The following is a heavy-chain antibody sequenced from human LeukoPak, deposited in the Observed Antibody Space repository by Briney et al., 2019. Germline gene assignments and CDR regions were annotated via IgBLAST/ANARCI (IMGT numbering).Heavy chain of an antibody. CDR3: ARGGLGSAFDN. V-gene: IGHV3-23*01. J-gene: IGHJ4*02. CDR1: GFTVSNNY. D-gene: IGHD6-19*01. Sequence: QPGGSLRLSCAASGFTVSNNYMSWVRQAPGKGLECVSAISGSGGSTYSADPLKGRFTISRDNSKNTLYLQINSLRTDDTAVFYCARGGLGSAFDNWGQGTLVTVSS. CDR2: ISGSGGST.